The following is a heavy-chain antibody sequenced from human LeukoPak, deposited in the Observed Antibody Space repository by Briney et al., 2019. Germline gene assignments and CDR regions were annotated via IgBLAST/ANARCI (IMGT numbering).Heavy chain of an antibody. D-gene: IGHD6-19*01. CDR2: SFYSGIT. J-gene: IGHJ4*02. CDR1: GGSLRSYY. Sequence: SKTLSLTCTVSGGSLRSYYWSWVRQPPGKGLEWIGYSFYSGITKYNPSLESRVSISVDLSTNQFSLKLSSVTAADTAVYYCARWIAVAGKPSGFDYWGQGTLVTVSS. V-gene: IGHV4-59*08. CDR3: ARWIAVAGKPSGFDY.